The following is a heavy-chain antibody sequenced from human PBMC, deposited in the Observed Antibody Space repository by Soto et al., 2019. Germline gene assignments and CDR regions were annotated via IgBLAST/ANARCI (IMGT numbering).Heavy chain of an antibody. CDR2: ISAYNGNT. Sequence: QVQLVQSGAEVKKPGASVKVSCKASGYTFTSYGISWVRQAPGQGLEWMGWISAYNGNTNYAQKLQGRVTMTTDTXXSTAYMKMRSLRADDTAVYYCARDKGDGSGSYYGYWGQGTLVTVSS. V-gene: IGHV1-18*01. D-gene: IGHD3-10*01. CDR1: GYTFTSYG. J-gene: IGHJ4*02. CDR3: ARDKGDGSGSYYGY.